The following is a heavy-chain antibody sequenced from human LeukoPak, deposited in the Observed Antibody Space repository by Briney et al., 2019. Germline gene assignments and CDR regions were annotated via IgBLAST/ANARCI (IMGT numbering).Heavy chain of an antibody. D-gene: IGHD3-3*01. J-gene: IGHJ3*02. CDR1: GFTFSTYW. V-gene: IGHV3-7*02. CDR2: IKEDGSAT. Sequence: GGSLRLSCAASGFTFSTYWMTWVRQAPGKGPEWVANIKEDGSATYYVDSVKGRFTISRDNAENSVYLQMNSLRDEDTAVYSCARAQTLFWEFDGFDIWGRGTKVTVSS. CDR3: ARAQTLFWEFDGFDI.